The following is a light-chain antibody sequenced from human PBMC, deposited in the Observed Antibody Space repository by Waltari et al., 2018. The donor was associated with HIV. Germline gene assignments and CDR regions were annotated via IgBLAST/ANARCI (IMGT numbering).Light chain of an antibody. V-gene: IGLV1-44*01. Sequence: QSVLTQSPSASGTPGQRVTISCSGGSPHIGSYPVSWYQQFPGTAPKRLIYGNNHRPSGVPDRFSGSKSGTSASLAISGLQSEDESDYYCATWDDSLNSPVFGGGTKLTVL. CDR3: ATWDDSLNSPV. J-gene: IGLJ3*02. CDR2: GNN. CDR1: SPHIGSYP.